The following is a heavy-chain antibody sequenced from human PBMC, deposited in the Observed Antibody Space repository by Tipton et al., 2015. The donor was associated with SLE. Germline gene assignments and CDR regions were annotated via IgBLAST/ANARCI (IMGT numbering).Heavy chain of an antibody. CDR3: ARRQQQLNFQH. V-gene: IGHV4-34*01. J-gene: IGHJ1*01. CDR1: GGSFSGYY. D-gene: IGHD6-13*01. CDR2: INHSGST. Sequence: LRLSCAVYGGSFSGYYWSWIRQPPGKGLEWIGEINHSGSTNYNPSLKSRVTISVDTSKNQFSLNLTSVTAADTAVYYCARRQQQLNFQHWGQGTLVTVSS.